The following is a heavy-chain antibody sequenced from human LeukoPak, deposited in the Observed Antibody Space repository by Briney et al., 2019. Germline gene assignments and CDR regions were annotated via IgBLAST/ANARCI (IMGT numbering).Heavy chain of an antibody. CDR1: GFIFSSYS. D-gene: IGHD5-18*01. CDR2: ISISSSFI. Sequence: GGSLRLSCVASGFIFSSYSMNWVRQAPGKGLEWASSISISSSFIYYADSVKGRFTISRDNAKNSLYLQLNSLRAEDTAVYYCARPRGYSYGYGDYWGQGTLVTVSS. CDR3: ARPRGYSYGYGDY. V-gene: IGHV3-21*01. J-gene: IGHJ4*02.